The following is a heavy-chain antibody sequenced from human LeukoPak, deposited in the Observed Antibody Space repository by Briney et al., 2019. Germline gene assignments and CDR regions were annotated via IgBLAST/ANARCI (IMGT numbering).Heavy chain of an antibody. V-gene: IGHV3-23*01. J-gene: IGHJ4*02. CDR2: ISGSGGST. CDR3: AKNGGSYFDY. D-gene: IGHD1-26*01. CDR1: GFTFSNSW. Sequence: GGSLRLSCAASGFTFSNSWMSWVRQAPGKGLEWVSAISGSGGSTYYADSVKGRFTIPRDNSKNTLYLQMNSLRAEDTAVYYCAKNGGSYFDYWGQGTLVTVSS.